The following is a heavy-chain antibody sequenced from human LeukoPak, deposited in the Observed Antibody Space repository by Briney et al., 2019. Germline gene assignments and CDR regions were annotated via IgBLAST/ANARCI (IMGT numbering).Heavy chain of an antibody. CDR1: GYTFTSYY. V-gene: IGHV1-46*01. Sequence: TSVKVSCKASGYTFTSYYMHWVRQAPGQGLEWMGIINPSGGSTSYAQKFQGRVTMTRDMSTSTVYMELSSLRSEDTAVYYCARDRGWELRWFELDYWGQGTLVTVSS. CDR2: INPSGGST. J-gene: IGHJ4*02. CDR3: ARDRGWELRWFELDY. D-gene: IGHD1-26*01.